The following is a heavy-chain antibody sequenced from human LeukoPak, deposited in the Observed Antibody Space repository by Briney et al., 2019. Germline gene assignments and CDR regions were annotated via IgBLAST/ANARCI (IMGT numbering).Heavy chain of an antibody. CDR2: IYYSGST. J-gene: IGHJ3*02. Sequence: SETLSLTCTVSGGSISNHYWSWVRQPPGKGLEWIAYIYYSGSTNYNPSLKSRVTMSVDTSKKQFSLKLSSVTAADTAVYYCARYQTPIAAAGSRYAFDIWGQGTMVTVSS. D-gene: IGHD6-13*01. CDR1: GGSISNHY. CDR3: ARYQTPIAAAGSRYAFDI. V-gene: IGHV4-59*11.